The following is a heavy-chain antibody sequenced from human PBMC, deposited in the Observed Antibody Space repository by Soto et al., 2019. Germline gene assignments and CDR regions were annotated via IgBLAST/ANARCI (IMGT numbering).Heavy chain of an antibody. CDR2: ISNGGGST. CDR3: ARGLLGSTCKWDC. V-gene: IGHV3-23*01. D-gene: IGHD2-15*01. J-gene: IGHJ4*02. CDR1: GFTFSNYA. Sequence: EVQLLESGGGLVEPGGSLRLSCAASGFTFSNYALTWVRQAPGKGLEWVSSISNGGGSTYSADYVKGGFTISRDNSKNTWYLHMNSMRVEDTAVYYCARGLLGSTCKWDCWGQGTLVTVSS.